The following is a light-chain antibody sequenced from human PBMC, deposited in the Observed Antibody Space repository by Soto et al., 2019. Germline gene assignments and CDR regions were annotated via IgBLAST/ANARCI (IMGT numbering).Light chain of an antibody. J-gene: IGKJ2*01. CDR3: EQDGMGYI. CDR2: DAS. V-gene: IGKV3-20*01. Sequence: EIVLTQSPRTLSLSPGETATLSCRASQAVSSSYLAWYQQKPGQAPRVVIYDASTRAAGIPDRFSGSGYGADFTLTISNLAPEDFAVYYCEQDGMGYIFGQGTKLEIK. CDR1: QAVSSSY.